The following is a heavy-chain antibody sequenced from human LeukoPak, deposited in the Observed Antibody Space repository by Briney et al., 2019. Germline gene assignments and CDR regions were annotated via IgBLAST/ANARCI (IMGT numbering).Heavy chain of an antibody. Sequence: SVKVSCKASGYTFTDYFMHWVRQAPGQGLEWMGGIIPIFGTANYAQKFQGRVTITADESTSTAYMEQSSLRYEDTAVYYCARGLSGTGDQWGQGTLVTVSS. CDR3: ARGLSGTGDQ. CDR1: GYTFTDYF. CDR2: IIPIFGTA. J-gene: IGHJ4*02. V-gene: IGHV1-69*13. D-gene: IGHD1-1*01.